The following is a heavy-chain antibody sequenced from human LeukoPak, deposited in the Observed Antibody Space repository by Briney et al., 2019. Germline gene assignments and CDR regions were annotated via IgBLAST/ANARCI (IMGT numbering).Heavy chain of an antibody. CDR1: GGTFSSYA. CDR2: IIPIFGTA. J-gene: IGHJ4*02. D-gene: IGHD4-17*01. CDR3: AKDYGDYEGFFDY. Sequence: AASVKVSCKASGGTFSSYATSWVRQAPGQGLEWMGRIIPIFGTANYAQKFQGRVTITADKSTSTAYMELSSLRSEDTAVYYCAKDYGDYEGFFDYWGQGTLVTVSS. V-gene: IGHV1-69*06.